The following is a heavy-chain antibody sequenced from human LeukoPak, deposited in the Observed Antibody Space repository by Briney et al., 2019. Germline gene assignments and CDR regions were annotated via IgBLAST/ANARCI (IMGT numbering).Heavy chain of an antibody. CDR1: GYSISSDYY. J-gene: IGHJ5*02. CDR3: ARVEKYTSSGPTDP. V-gene: IGHV4-38-2*02. D-gene: IGHD6-13*01. Sequence: SETLSLTCTVSGYSISSDYYWGWIRQPPGKGLEWIGSIYHSGNTYYNPSLKSRGTISVDTSKNQFSLKLSSVTAADTAVYYCARVEKYTSSGPTDPWGQGTLVTVSS. CDR2: IYHSGNT.